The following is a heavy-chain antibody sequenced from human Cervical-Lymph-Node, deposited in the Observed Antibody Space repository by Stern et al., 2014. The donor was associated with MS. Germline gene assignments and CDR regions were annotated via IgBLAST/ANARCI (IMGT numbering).Heavy chain of an antibody. CDR3: ARATSDYIWGTYRFLDS. D-gene: IGHD3-16*02. CDR1: GGTISNYI. CDR2: IFHMVGMA. V-gene: IGHV1-69*01. J-gene: IGHJ4*02. Sequence: VQLAESGAEVKKPGSSVKVSCQASGGTISNYIIGWVRLAPGPGLEWMGGIFHMVGMANYAEKYQDRVTITADESTSTAYMDLSSLRSEDTAVYYCARATSDYIWGTYRFLDSWGQGTLVIVSS.